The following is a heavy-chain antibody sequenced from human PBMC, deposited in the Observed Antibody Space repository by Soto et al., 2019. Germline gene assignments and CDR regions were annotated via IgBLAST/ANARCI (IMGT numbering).Heavy chain of an antibody. CDR1: GFTFSSYA. Sequence: GGSLRLSCAASGFTFSSYAMHWVRQAPGKGLEWVAVISYDGSNKYYADSVKGRFTISRDNSKNTLYLQMNSLRAEDTAVYYCARAGAALQAFDIWGQGTMVTVSS. CDR2: ISYDGSNK. D-gene: IGHD6-6*01. V-gene: IGHV3-30-3*01. J-gene: IGHJ3*02. CDR3: ARAGAALQAFDI.